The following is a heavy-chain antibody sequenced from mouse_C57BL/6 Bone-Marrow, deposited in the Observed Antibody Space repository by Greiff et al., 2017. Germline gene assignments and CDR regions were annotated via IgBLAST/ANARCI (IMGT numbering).Heavy chain of an antibody. Sequence: QVQLQQSGAELARPGASVKLSCKASGYTFPSYGISWVKQRPGQGLEWIGEINPRSGNTYYNEKFKGKATLTADKSSSTAYMELHSLTSEDSAVYFCARGVYYVSLWGTGTTVTVSS. CDR1: GYTFPSYG. D-gene: IGHD1-1*01. CDR3: ARGVYYVSL. CDR2: INPRSGNT. J-gene: IGHJ1*03. V-gene: IGHV1-81*01.